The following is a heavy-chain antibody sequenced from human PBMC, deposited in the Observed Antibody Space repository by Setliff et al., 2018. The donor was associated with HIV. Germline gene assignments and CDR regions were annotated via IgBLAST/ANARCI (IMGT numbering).Heavy chain of an antibody. CDR1: GVSINNTNHY. CDR2: ISQSGKT. V-gene: IGHV4-39*02. CDR3: ARVPVAGANWFDP. J-gene: IGHJ5*02. Sequence: PSETLSLTCIVSGVSINNTNHYWGWIRQSPEKKLEWIGSISQSGKTYYNPSLKRRITLSVDRSKNLFSLRLISMTNADRGVFYCARVPVAGANWFDPWGLGTLVTVSS. D-gene: IGHD2-21*01.